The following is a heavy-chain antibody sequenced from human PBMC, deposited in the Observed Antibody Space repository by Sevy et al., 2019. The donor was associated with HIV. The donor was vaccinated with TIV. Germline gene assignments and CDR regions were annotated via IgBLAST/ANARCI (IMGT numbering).Heavy chain of an antibody. V-gene: IGHV3-48*03. CDR2: IGSRGSSI. Sequence: GGCLRLSVTASGFTFSSYAMNWVRQAPGRGLEWVSKIGSRGSSIYYADSVKGRFTISRDNAKNSLNLQMNSLRAEDTAVYYCTRNGGAFDNGFDPWGQGTLVTVSS. CDR3: TRNGGAFDNGFDP. D-gene: IGHD2-8*01. CDR1: GFTFSSYA. J-gene: IGHJ5*02.